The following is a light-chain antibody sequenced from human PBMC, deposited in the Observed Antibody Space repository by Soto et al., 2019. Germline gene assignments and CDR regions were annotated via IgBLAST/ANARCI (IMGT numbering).Light chain of an antibody. CDR3: QQYSSGPPLT. CDR2: DAS. Sequence: EIVLTQSPASLSVSPGERVTLSCRASQSVGRNLAWYHQQPGQAPRLLIYDASSRATGVPARFRGSGSGTEFTLTISRLQSEDFAVYYCQQYSSGPPLTFGGGTKVDIK. CDR1: QSVGRN. V-gene: IGKV3-15*01. J-gene: IGKJ4*01.